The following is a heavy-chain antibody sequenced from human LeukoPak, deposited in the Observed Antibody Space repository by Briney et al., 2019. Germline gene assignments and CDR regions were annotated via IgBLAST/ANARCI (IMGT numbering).Heavy chain of an antibody. Sequence: GRGLRVSRVDSVFTLSSYPRHLVRQAPGEGLEGVAIILYDGRNKVYPDTVKGRFTISRDNSKNTLFFQMYSLRAENMTVYYCAKHQSGYAGYYVGYWGQGTLVTVSS. D-gene: IGHD5-12*01. J-gene: IGHJ4*02. CDR2: ILYDGRNK. CDR1: VFTLSSYP. CDR3: AKHQSGYAGYYVGY. V-gene: IGHV3-30*18.